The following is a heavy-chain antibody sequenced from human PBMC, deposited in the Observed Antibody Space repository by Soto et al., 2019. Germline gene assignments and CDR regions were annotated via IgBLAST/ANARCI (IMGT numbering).Heavy chain of an antibody. D-gene: IGHD5-18*01. CDR2: ISGSGGNT. J-gene: IGHJ4*02. CDR3: AKSPPDMVTGSYFDY. CDR1: GFTFRSYS. V-gene: IGHV3-23*01. Sequence: SGGSLRLSCAASGFTFRSYSMNWVRQAPGKGLEWVSVISGSGGNTYYADSVKGRFTISRDNSKNTLYLQMNSLRAEDTALYYCAKSPPDMVTGSYFDYWGQGTLVTVSS.